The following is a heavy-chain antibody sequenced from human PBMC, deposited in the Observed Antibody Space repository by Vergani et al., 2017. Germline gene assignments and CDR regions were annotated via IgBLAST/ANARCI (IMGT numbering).Heavy chain of an antibody. V-gene: IGHV3-21*01. CDR1: GFTFSSYS. CDR3: ARVRGTEDY. Sequence: EVQLVESGGGLVKPGGSLRLSCAASGFTFSSYSMNWVRRAPGKGLEWVSSISSSSSYIYYADSVKGRFTIARDNAKNSLYLQMNSLRAEDTAVYYCARVRGTEDYWGQGTLVTVSS. D-gene: IGHD1-26*01. CDR2: ISSSSSYI. J-gene: IGHJ4*02.